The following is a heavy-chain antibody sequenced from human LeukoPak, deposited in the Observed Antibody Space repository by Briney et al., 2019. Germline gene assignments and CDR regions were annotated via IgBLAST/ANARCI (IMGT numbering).Heavy chain of an antibody. D-gene: IGHD6-13*01. V-gene: IGHV3-30*04. J-gene: IGHJ4*02. CDR2: ISSDGSNK. CDR1: GGTFSNYA. CDR3: ARDVGSSWDY. Sequence: SCKASGGTFSNYAMHWVRQAPGKGLEWVALISSDGSNKYYADSEKGRFTISRDNSKNTLYLQMNSLRAEDTAVYYCARDVGSSWDYWGQGTLVTVSS.